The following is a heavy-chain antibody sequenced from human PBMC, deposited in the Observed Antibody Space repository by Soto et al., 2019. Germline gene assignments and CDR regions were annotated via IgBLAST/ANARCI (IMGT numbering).Heavy chain of an antibody. CDR2: IKIDGSIT. CDR3: ARVRNGDWYFDY. D-gene: IGHD2-21*02. Sequence: EVQLVESGGGLVQPGGSLRLSCAASGFTFSGYWMHWVRQFPGKGLVWVSRIKIDGSITSYADSVRGRFTISRDNAKNTLYLQMNSLRAEDTAVYYCARVRNGDWYFDYWGQGTLVTVSS. CDR1: GFTFSGYW. V-gene: IGHV3-74*01. J-gene: IGHJ4*02.